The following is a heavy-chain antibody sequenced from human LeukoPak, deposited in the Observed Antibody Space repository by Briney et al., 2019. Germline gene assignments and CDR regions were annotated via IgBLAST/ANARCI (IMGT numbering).Heavy chain of an antibody. CDR1: GFTFSSYE. CDR2: ISSSGSTI. CDR3: AREPYYYDSSGYPDGGYYYYGMDV. V-gene: IGHV3-48*03. J-gene: IGHJ6*02. D-gene: IGHD3-22*01. Sequence: GGSLRLSCAASGFTFSSYEMNWVRQAPGKGLEWVSYISSSGSTIYYADSVKGRFTISRDNAKNSLYLQMNSLRAEDTAVYYCAREPYYYDSSGYPDGGYYYYGMDVWGQGTTVTVSS.